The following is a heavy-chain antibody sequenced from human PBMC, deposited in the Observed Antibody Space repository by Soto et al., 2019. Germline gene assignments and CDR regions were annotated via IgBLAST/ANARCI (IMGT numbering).Heavy chain of an antibody. J-gene: IGHJ4*02. CDR3: ASGASRWYPYFFDS. V-gene: IGHV1-69*01. CDR1: EGTFNSYA. D-gene: IGHD6-13*01. Sequence: QAQVVXXXAEVRKPGSSVKLSCKASEGTFNSYAIAWVRQAPGQGLEWMGGIIPYYNTLNYAQKFQDRVTITADDSTNTVYMELSSLRSDDTAVYFCASGASRWYPYFFDSWAQGTLVTVSS. CDR2: IIPYYNTL.